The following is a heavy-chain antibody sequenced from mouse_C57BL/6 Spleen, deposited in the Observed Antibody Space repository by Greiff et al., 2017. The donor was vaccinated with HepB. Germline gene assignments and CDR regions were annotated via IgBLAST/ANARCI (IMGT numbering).Heavy chain of an antibody. CDR1: GFTFSDYG. D-gene: IGHD2-2*01. V-gene: IGHV5-17*01. Sequence: DVMLVESGGGLVKPGGSLKLSCAASGFTFSDYGMHWVRQAPEKGLEWVAYISSGSSTIYYADTVKGRFTISRDNAKNTLFLQMTSLRSEDTAMYYCARPGLRRSYAMDYWGQGTSVTVSS. CDR3: ARPGLRRSYAMDY. J-gene: IGHJ4*01. CDR2: ISSGSSTI.